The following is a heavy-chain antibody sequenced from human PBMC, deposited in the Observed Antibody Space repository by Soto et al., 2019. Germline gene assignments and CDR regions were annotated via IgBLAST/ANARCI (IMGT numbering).Heavy chain of an antibody. V-gene: IGHV3-30*18. J-gene: IGHJ4*02. Sequence: QLQLVESGGDVAQPGRSLRVSCAASGFTFSDYGMHWVRQAPGKGLEWVAAISYAGSNQYYADSVKGRFTISRDNSKNTLYLQMNSLRAEDTAVYYCAKDYGSSCYGIAYWGQGTLVIASS. CDR3: AKDYGSSCYGIAY. CDR1: GFTFSDYG. D-gene: IGHD2-15*01. CDR2: ISYAGSNQ.